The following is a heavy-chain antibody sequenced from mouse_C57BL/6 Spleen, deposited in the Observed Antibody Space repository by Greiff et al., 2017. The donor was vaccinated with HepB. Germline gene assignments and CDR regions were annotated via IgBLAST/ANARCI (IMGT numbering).Heavy chain of an antibody. CDR1: GFTFSSYA. J-gene: IGHJ2*01. Sequence: VQLVESGGGLVKPGGSLKLSCAASGFTFSSYAMSWVRQTPEKRLEWVATISDGGSYTYYPDNVKGRFTISRDNAKNNLYLQMSHLKSEDTAMYYCARENYGYLYYFDYWGQGTTLTVSS. CDR2: ISDGGSYT. V-gene: IGHV5-4*01. D-gene: IGHD2-2*01. CDR3: ARENYGYLYYFDY.